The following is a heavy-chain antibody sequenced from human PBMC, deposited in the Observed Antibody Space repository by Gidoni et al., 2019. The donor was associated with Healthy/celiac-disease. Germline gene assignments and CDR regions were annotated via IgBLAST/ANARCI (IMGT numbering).Heavy chain of an antibody. CDR2: ISSSSSYI. CDR3: ARSQYYYDSSGYYYWFDP. Sequence: EVQLVASGGGLVKPGGSLRLSCPASGFTFSSYSMNWVRQAPGKGLEWVSSISSSSSYIYYADSVKGRFTISRDNAKNSLYLQMNSLRAEDTAVYYCARSQYYYDSSGYYYWFDPWGQGTLVTVSS. J-gene: IGHJ5*02. V-gene: IGHV3-21*01. D-gene: IGHD3-22*01. CDR1: GFTFSSYS.